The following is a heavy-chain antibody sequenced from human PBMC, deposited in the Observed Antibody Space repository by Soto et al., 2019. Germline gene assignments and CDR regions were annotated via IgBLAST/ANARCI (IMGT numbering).Heavy chain of an antibody. D-gene: IGHD1-7*01. V-gene: IGHV3-23*01. CDR2: MSGSSSTT. CDR1: GLTFSNYA. J-gene: IGHJ4*02. Sequence: GGSLRLSCATSGLTFSNYAMSWVRQAPGGGLEWVSSMSGSSSTTYYADSVRGRFTISRDRSKNTLFLQMSSLRAEDTALYYCAKNQERELPRVIDFWGQGTLVTVSS. CDR3: AKNQERELPRVIDF.